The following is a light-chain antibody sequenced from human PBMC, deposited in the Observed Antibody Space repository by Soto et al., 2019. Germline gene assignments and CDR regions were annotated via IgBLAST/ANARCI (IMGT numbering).Light chain of an antibody. CDR1: SSDVGSYNL. CDR2: EVS. CDR3: CSYAGSXILDV. V-gene: IGLV2-23*02. Sequence: QSVLTQPASVSGSPGQSITISCTGTSSDVGSYNLVSWYQQHPGKAPKLMIYEVSKRPSGVSNRFSGSKSGNTASLTISGLQAEDEADYYCCSYAGSXILDVLGTG. J-gene: IGLJ1*01.